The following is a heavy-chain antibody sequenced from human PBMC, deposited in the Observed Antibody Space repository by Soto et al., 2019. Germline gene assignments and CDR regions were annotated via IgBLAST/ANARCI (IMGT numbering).Heavy chain of an antibody. Sequence: QVQLVESGGGVVQPGRSLRLSCVASGFTFSSYGMHWVRQAPGKGLEWVAVISYDGSNKYYADSVKGRFTISRDNSKNTLYLQMNSLRAEDTAVYYCAKDRAGYCSGGSCHPVGDYWGQGTLVTVSS. J-gene: IGHJ4*02. V-gene: IGHV3-30*18. CDR1: GFTFSSYG. CDR2: ISYDGSNK. CDR3: AKDRAGYCSGGSCHPVGDY. D-gene: IGHD2-15*01.